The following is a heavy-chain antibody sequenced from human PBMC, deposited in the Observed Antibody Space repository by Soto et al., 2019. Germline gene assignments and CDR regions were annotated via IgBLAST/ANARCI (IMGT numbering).Heavy chain of an antibody. Sequence: PGGSLRLSCEVSGFTLSMYSMTWVRQAPGKGLEWVAKIPQEGSDGHYVDSVKGRFTISRDNAKNSVYLQMDSLRVEDTAVYYCAREGALKPFSSWGQGALVTVSS. CDR2: IPQEGSDG. CDR1: GFTLSMYS. CDR3: AREGALKPFSS. V-gene: IGHV3-7*01. J-gene: IGHJ5*02.